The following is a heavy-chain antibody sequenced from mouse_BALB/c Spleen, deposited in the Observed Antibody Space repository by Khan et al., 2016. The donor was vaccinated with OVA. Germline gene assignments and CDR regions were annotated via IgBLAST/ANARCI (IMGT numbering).Heavy chain of an antibody. CDR3: ARRNYFGYTFAY. Sequence: QVQLQQPGAELARPGASVKLSCTASGYTFTDYYINWVKQRTGQGLEWIGEISPGSGATYYHERFMGKATLTADKSSSTAYMQLSSLTSEASTVYFCARRNYFGYTFAYWGQGTLVTVSA. CDR2: ISPGSGAT. V-gene: IGHV1-77*01. D-gene: IGHD1-2*01. J-gene: IGHJ3*01. CDR1: GYTFTDYY.